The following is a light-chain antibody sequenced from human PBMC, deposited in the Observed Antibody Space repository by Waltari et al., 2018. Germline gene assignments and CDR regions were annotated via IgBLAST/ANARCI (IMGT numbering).Light chain of an antibody. J-gene: IGLJ3*02. CDR1: LPTIESNN. CDR2: GDN. V-gene: IGLV1-44*01. Sequence: QPVLTQPPSASGTPGQRVTISCSGSLPTIESNNVKCYRQLPGTAPKLLIYGDNQRPSGVPDRFSGSKSGTSASLAISELQSADEADYYCAGWDDSLNGPVFGGGTKLTVL. CDR3: AGWDDSLNGPV.